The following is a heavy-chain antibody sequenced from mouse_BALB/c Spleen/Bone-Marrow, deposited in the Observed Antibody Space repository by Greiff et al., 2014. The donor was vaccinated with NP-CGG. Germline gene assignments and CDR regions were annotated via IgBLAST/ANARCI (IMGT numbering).Heavy chain of an antibody. D-gene: IGHD2-14*01. CDR3: ARGRRYDGPYFDY. CDR2: ISPYIGGT. V-gene: IGHV1S29*02. Sequence: VQLQQSGPELVKPGASVKISCKASGYTFTDFNMHWVKQSHGKSLEWIGFISPYIGGTGYNPKFKSKATLTVDSSSSTAYMELRSLTSEDSAVYYCARGRRYDGPYFDYWGQGTTLTVSS. CDR1: GYTFTDFN. J-gene: IGHJ2*01.